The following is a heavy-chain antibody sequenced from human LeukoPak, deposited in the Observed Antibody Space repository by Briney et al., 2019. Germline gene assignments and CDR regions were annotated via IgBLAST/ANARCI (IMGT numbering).Heavy chain of an antibody. CDR1: GFSFGDYA. J-gene: IGHJ4*02. CDR3: TRDQTPYY. Sequence: SLRLTCTASGFSFGDYAMTCVRQAPGEGRVWVGFIISNLYGGTPEYAASVKGRSTISRDDSNSIAYLEMASLNTDDTAVYYCTRDQTPYYWGQGTLVTASS. V-gene: IGHV3-49*04. CDR2: IISNLYGGTP.